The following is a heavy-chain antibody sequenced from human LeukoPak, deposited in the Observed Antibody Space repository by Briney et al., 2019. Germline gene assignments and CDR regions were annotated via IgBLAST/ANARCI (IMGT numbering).Heavy chain of an antibody. V-gene: IGHV4-30-4*01. CDR2: IYYSGST. CDR3: TRGLGSSWYGD. Sequence: SETLSLTSTGSGVSISSVDYYWTWIGQPPGKGLEWIGYIYYSGSTYYSPSRKSRATISVETSMNEFSLRLRSVTAADTAVYYCTRGLGSSWYGDWGQGTLVTVSS. CDR1: GVSISSVDYY. J-gene: IGHJ4*02. D-gene: IGHD6-13*01.